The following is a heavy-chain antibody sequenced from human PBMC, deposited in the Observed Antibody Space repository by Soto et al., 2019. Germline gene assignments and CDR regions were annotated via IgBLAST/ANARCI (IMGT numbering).Heavy chain of an antibody. V-gene: IGHV1-18*04. CDR3: ASSCISTSCPSFYYYYGLDA. Sequence: ASVKVSCKASGYTFTSYGFTWVRQAPGQGLEWMGWISAHSGDTNYAHKFQGRVTMTTDTSTSTAYMELRSLRSDDTAVYYCASSCISTSCPSFYYYYGLDAWGQGTTVTVSS. CDR1: GYTFTSYG. D-gene: IGHD2-2*01. J-gene: IGHJ6*02. CDR2: ISAHSGDT.